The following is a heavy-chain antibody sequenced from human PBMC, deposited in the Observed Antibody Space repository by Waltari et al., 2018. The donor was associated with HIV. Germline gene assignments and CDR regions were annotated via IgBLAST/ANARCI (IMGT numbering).Heavy chain of an antibody. D-gene: IGHD3-10*01. CDR3: ARGGQYYDF. Sequence: QVQLVQSGAEVKPPGASVKVSCKASGYTFTNHGISWVRQAPGQGLEWLGWISAYNGYTNSAQKFLGRVTMTTDPSTTTAYMELTSLKSDEAAVYYCARGGQYYDFWGQGTLVTVSS. V-gene: IGHV1-18*01. J-gene: IGHJ4*02. CDR1: GYTFTNHG. CDR2: ISAYNGYT.